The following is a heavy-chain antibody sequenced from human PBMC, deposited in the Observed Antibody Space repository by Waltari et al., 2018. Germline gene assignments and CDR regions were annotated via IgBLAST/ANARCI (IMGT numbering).Heavy chain of an antibody. V-gene: IGHV3-7*01. CDR1: AGPFRGFH. J-gene: IGHJ4*02. D-gene: IGHD4-17*01. CDR2: IKQDGSEK. CDR3: ARGLSIRAMTMVVTIDY. Sequence: VQLQQWGAGVLKPSETLSLVCNFSAGPFRGFHWNWVSQSPGKGLEWVANIKQDGSEKYYVDSVKGRFTISRDNAKNSLYLQMNSLRDEDTAVYYCARGLSIRAMTMVVTIDYWGQGTLVTVSS.